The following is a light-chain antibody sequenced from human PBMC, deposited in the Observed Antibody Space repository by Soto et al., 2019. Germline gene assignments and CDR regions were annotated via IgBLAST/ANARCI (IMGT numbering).Light chain of an antibody. V-gene: IGKV4-1*01. CDR3: QQYYSTLLT. Sequence: DIVMTQSPDSLAVSLGERATINCKSSQSVLYSSNNKNYLAWYQQKPGQPPKLLIYWASTRESGVPARFSGSGSVTDFTLTISGLQAEDVAVYYCQQYYSTLLTFGGGTKVEIK. CDR2: WAS. J-gene: IGKJ4*01. CDR1: QSVLYSSNNKNY.